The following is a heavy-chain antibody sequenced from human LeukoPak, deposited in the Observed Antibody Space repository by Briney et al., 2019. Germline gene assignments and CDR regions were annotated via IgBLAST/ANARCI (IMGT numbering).Heavy chain of an antibody. V-gene: IGHV3-7*03. J-gene: IGHJ6*02. CDR3: ARGGFMGYDSSGKYYYYGIAV. CDR2: IKQDANEK. Sequence: GGSLRLSCAASGFTFHNYWMAGVRQTPGRGLEWGANIKQDANEKYYVDSVKGRFTISRDNAQNSFFLQMNSLRSDDAAVYSCARGGFMGYDSSGKYYYYGIAVWGQGTTVTVSS. D-gene: IGHD3-22*01. CDR1: GFTFHNYW.